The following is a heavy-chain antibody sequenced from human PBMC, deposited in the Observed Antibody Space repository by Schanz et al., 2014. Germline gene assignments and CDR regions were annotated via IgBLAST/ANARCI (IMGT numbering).Heavy chain of an antibody. Sequence: VQLLESGGGVVQPGRSLRLSCVASGFTFISYDIHWVRQAPGKGLEWVALISYDGSNKYYADSVKGRFTISRDSSKNTLYLQMNTLRAEDTAVYYCAREDCSATSCYFRYWGQGTLVTVSS. CDR1: GFTFISYD. D-gene: IGHD2-21*01. V-gene: IGHV3-33*05. CDR2: ISYDGSNK. CDR3: AREDCSATSCYFRY. J-gene: IGHJ4*02.